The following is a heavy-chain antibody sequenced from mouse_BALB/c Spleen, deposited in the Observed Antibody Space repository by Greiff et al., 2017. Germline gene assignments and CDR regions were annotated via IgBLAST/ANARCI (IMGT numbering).Heavy chain of an antibody. CDR1: GYTFTDYN. CDR3: ARKQLGLAMAY. CDR2: IDPYNGGT. D-gene: IGHD3-1*01. Sequence: VQLQQSGPELVKPGASVKISCKASGYTFTDYNMHWVKQSHGKSLEWIGYIDPYNGGTDYNQKFKSKATLTVDNSSSTAYMQLSSLTSEDSAVYYCARKQLGLAMAYWGQGTLVTVSA. V-gene: IGHV1S29*02. J-gene: IGHJ3*01.